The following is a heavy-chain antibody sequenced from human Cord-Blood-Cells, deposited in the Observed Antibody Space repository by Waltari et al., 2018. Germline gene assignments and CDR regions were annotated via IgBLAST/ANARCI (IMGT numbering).Heavy chain of an antibody. CDR1: GFTFSSYG. V-gene: IGHV3-30*18. Sequence: QVQLVESGGGVVQPGRSLRLSCAASGFTFSSYGMHWVRQAPGKGLEGVAVISDDGSNKYYADSVKGRFTISRDNSKNTLYLQMNSLRAEDTAVYYCAKVGDRGAFDIWGQGTMVTVSS. D-gene: IGHD3-16*01. CDR2: ISDDGSNK. CDR3: AKVGDRGAFDI. J-gene: IGHJ3*02.